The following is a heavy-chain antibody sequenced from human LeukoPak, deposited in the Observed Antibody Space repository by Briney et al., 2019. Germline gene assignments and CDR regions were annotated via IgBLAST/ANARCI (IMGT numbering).Heavy chain of an antibody. V-gene: IGHV3-30*18. CDR2: ISYDGSNK. J-gene: IGHJ4*02. D-gene: IGHD5-18*01. CDR3: ANGRGYSYGDFDY. Sequence: GSLRLSCAASGFTFSSYGMHWVRQAPGKGLEWVAVISYDGSNKYYADSVKGRFTISRDNSKNTLYLQMSSLRAEDTAVYYCANGRGYSYGDFDYWGQGTLVTVSS. CDR1: GFTFSSYG.